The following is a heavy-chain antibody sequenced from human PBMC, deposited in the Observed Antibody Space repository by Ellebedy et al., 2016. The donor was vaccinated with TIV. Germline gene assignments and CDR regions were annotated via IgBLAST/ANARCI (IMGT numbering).Heavy chain of an antibody. CDR2: LYSGGTT. J-gene: IGHJ3*02. CDR3: TRDPTSRGSLAGTRHVFDI. V-gene: IGHV3-66*01. CDR1: GMIVSMKY. Sequence: PGGSLRLSCAASGMIVSMKYMSWVRQAPGKGLEWVSPLYSGGTTFYSDSVKGRFTISRDNAKNMLYLELNSLRVDDTAVYYCTRDPTSRGSLAGTRHVFDIWGQGTMVTVS. D-gene: IGHD6-19*01.